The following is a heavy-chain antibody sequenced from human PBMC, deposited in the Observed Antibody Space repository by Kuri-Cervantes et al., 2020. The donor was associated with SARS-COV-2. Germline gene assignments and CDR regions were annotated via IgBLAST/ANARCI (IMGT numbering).Heavy chain of an antibody. V-gene: IGHV3-23*01. CDR3: AKDYATWGWAYQLPDSSFDY. D-gene: IGHD3-16*01. CDR1: GFTFSNYA. Sequence: GGSLRLSCAASGFTFSNYAMNWVRQAPGKGLEWVSTVSGSGGSTYYADSVKGRFTISRDNSKNTLYLQMNSLRAEDTAVYYCAKDYATWGWAYQLPDSSFDYWGQGTLVTVSS. CDR2: VSGSGGST. J-gene: IGHJ4*02.